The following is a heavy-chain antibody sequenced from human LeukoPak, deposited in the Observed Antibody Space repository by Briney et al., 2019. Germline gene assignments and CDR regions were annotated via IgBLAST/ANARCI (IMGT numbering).Heavy chain of an antibody. CDR2: IYYTGAT. CDR1: GGSISTYY. Sequence: SETLSLTCTVSGGSISTYYWSWIRLPPGKGLEWIGYIYYTGATYYNPSLKSRVTISLDTSKNHFSLKLSSVTAADAAVYYCARAGYSYGTGYYFDYWGQGALVTVSS. D-gene: IGHD5-18*01. V-gene: IGHV4-59*01. J-gene: IGHJ4*02. CDR3: ARAGYSYGTGYYFDY.